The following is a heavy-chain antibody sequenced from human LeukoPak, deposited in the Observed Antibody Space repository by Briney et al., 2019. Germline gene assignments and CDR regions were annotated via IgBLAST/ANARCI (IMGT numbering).Heavy chain of an antibody. J-gene: IGHJ4*02. V-gene: IGHV1-8*01. CDR1: GYTFTSYD. D-gene: IGHD3-9*01. CDR2: MNPNSGNT. Sequence: ASVKVSCKASGYTFTSYDINWVRQATGQGLEWMGWMNPNSGNTGCAQKFQGRVTMTRNTSISTAYMELSSLRSEDTAVYYCARVDFDWLSRSYYFDYWGQGTLVTVSS. CDR3: ARVDFDWLSRSYYFDY.